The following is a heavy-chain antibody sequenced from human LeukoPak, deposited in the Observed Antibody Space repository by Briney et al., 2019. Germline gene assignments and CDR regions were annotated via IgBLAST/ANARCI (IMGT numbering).Heavy chain of an antibody. D-gene: IGHD3-10*01. CDR2: INHSGST. J-gene: IGHJ5*02. Sequence: PSETLSLTCAVYGGSFSGYYWSWIRQRPGKGVEGMGEINHSGSTNYNPSLKSRVTISVHPSKNQFSLKLSSVTAAATALYYCARVVVRGLTSGWIDPWGQGTLVTVSS. V-gene: IGHV4-34*01. CDR1: GGSFSGYY. CDR3: ARVVVRGLTSGWIDP.